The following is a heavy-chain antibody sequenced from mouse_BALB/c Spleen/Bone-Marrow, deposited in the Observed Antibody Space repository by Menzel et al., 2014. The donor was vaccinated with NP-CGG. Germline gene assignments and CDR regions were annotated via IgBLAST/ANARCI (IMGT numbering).Heavy chain of an antibody. CDR2: ILPGSGTA. CDR1: GYTFSNYW. D-gene: IGHD1-1*01. V-gene: IGHV1-9*01. CDR3: ARASVVPYYFDF. Sequence: QVQLQQSGAELMKPGASVKISCKATGYTFSNYWIDWVKQRPGHGLEWIGEILPGSGTANYNEEFKGKATFTADTSSNTAYMQLSSLTSEDSALYYCARASVVPYYFDFWGQGTTLTVSS. J-gene: IGHJ2*01.